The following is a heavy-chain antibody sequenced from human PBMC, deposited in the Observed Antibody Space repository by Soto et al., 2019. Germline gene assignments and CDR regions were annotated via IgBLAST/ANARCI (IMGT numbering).Heavy chain of an antibody. J-gene: IGHJ4*02. CDR1: GYTFSTYG. D-gene: IGHD3-3*01. CDR2: ISASNGDT. V-gene: IGHV1-18*01. Sequence: QVQLVQSGAEVRSPGASVKVSCQASGYTFSTYGVVWVRQAPGEGLEWMGWISASNGDTYYAEKFRNRVTMTTDTSTTTAYMELRSLRSDDTAMYFCARVAVDIEWSTSPFDYWGQGSLLTVSS. CDR3: ARVAVDIEWSTSPFDY.